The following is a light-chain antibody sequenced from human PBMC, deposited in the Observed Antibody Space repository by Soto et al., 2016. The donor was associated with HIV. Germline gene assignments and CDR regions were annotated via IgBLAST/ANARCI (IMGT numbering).Light chain of an antibody. CDR1: NIGSKS. J-gene: IGLJ1*01. CDR2: DDS. V-gene: IGLV3-21*03. CDR3: QVWNSSNDHPYV. Sequence: SYVLTQPPSVSVAPGKTARITCEGNNIGSKSVHWYQQKPGRAPVLVVYDDSDRPSGIPERFSGSNSGNTATLTISRVEVGDEADYYCQVWNSSNDHPYVFGTGTKVTVL.